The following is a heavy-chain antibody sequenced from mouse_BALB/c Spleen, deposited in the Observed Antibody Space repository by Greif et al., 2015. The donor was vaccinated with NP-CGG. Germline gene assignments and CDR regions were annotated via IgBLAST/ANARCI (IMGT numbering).Heavy chain of an antibody. Sequence: VQLQQSGAELAKPGASVKMSCKASGYTFTSYWMHWVKQRPGQGLEWIGYINPSTGYTEYNQKFKDKATLTADKSSSTAYMQLSSLTSEDSAVYYCAPSGTGFDYWGQGTTLTVSS. D-gene: IGHD4-1*01. V-gene: IGHV1-7*01. J-gene: IGHJ2*01. CDR3: APSGTGFDY. CDR2: INPSTGYT. CDR1: GYTFTSYW.